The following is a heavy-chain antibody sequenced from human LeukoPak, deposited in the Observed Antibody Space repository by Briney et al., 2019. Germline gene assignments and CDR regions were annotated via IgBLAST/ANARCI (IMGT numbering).Heavy chain of an antibody. CDR1: VGPISSYY. V-gene: IGHV4-59*01. J-gene: IGHJ4*02. D-gene: IGHD5-18*01. CDR3: ARGAAGYSYG. Sequence: SEIMSLTCTVSVGPISSYYWRWIRHPPWKGLEWIGHIYYSGSTNYNHSLKSRLTISIDTYKNQFSLRLSSVTAADTAVYYCARGAAGYSYGWGQGTLVTVSS. CDR2: IYYSGST.